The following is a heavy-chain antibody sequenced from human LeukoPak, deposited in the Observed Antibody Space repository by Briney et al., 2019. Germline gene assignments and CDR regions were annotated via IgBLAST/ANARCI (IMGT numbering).Heavy chain of an antibody. V-gene: IGHV1-69*04. D-gene: IGHD3-22*01. CDR2: IIPLLGIT. CDR1: GGTFSSYA. CDR3: ARDRDSSGYYYGLYFDY. J-gene: IGHJ4*02. Sequence: SVKVSCKASGGTFSSYAMNWVRQAPGQGLEWVARIIPLLGITNHAQKLQGRVTMTTDTSTSTAYMELRSLRSDDTAVYYCARDRDSSGYYYGLYFDYWGQGTLVTVSS.